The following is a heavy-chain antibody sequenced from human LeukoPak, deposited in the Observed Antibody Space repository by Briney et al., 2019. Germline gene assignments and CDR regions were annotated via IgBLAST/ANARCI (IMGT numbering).Heavy chain of an antibody. V-gene: IGHV3-53*01. CDR2: IYSDGST. D-gene: IGHD3-10*01. Sequence: GGSLRLSCAASGFTVSDNYMSWVRQAPGKGLEWVSIIYSDGSTYYADSVKGRFTISRDNSKNTLYLQMNSLRAEDTAVYYCARAFGGGSGSYYYFDYWGQGTLVTVSS. CDR1: GFTVSDNY. CDR3: ARAFGGGSGSYYYFDY. J-gene: IGHJ4*02.